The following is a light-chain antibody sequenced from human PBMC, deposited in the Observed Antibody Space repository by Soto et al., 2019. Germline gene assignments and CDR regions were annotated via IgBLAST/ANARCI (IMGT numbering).Light chain of an antibody. Sequence: QSALTQPASVSGSPGQSITISCTATSSDAGGYKFVSWYQQHPGKAPKVMIYEDSKRPSGVSYRFSGSKSGNTASLTISGLQAEDEADYNCCSYASGSTYWVFGGGTKVTVL. J-gene: IGLJ3*02. CDR1: SSDAGGYKF. CDR2: EDS. V-gene: IGLV2-23*01. CDR3: CSYASGSTYWV.